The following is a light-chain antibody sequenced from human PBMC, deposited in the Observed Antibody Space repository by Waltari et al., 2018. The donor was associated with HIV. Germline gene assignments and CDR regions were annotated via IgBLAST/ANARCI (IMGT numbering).Light chain of an antibody. CDR2: WAS. Sequence: DIVMTQSPESLAVSLGERASITCRSSQSILNTSNKKNYLAWYHVKPGQAPRLLIYWASTRESGVPGRFSGSASGTDFTLTITSLQAEDVATYYCQQYFGIPLTFGGGTKV. J-gene: IGKJ4*01. V-gene: IGKV4-1*01. CDR3: QQYFGIPLT. CDR1: QSILNTSNKKNY.